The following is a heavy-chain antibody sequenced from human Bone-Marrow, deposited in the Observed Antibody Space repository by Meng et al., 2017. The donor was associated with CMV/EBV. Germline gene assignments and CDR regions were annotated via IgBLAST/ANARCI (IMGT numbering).Heavy chain of an antibody. CDR2: IYYSGGT. Sequence: SETLSLTCTVSGGSINSVGYYWTWIRQHPGKGLEWIGYIYYSGGTNYNPSLQSRVTISVDTSKNQFSLKLSSVTAADTAVYYCARDSGVYGMDVWGQGTTVTVSS. D-gene: IGHD3-10*01. V-gene: IGHV4-31*03. CDR1: GGSINSVGYY. J-gene: IGHJ6*02. CDR3: ARDSGVYGMDV.